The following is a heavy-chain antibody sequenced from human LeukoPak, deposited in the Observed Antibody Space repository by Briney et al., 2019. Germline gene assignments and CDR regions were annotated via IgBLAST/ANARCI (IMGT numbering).Heavy chain of an antibody. CDR2: INHSGST. CDR1: GGSFSGYY. V-gene: IGHV4-34*01. J-gene: IGHJ4*02. D-gene: IGHD3-16*02. CDR3: ARDQRYVWGSYRSLDY. Sequence: PSETLSLTCAVYGGSFSGYYWSWLRQPPGKGREWIGEINHSGSTNYNPSLKSRVTISVDTSKNQFSLKLSSVTAADTAVYYCARDQRYVWGSYRSLDYWGQGTLVTVSS.